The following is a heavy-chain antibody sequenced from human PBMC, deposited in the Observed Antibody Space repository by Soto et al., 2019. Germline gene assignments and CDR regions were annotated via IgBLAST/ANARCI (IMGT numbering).Heavy chain of an antibody. CDR1: GYPFIKYG. D-gene: IGHD3-9*01. J-gene: IGHJ5*02. CDR2: IKVDSGYT. CDR3: FNSYDTGFDP. V-gene: IGHV1-18*04. Sequence: QVQLVQSAAEVKKPGASVRVSCTAYGYPFIKYGISWIRQAPEQGLEWMGWIKVDSGYTNYAQKFQGRVTMTADTSSDTAFMELRSLRLDDTAVYFCFNSYDTGFDPCGQGTLVSVSS.